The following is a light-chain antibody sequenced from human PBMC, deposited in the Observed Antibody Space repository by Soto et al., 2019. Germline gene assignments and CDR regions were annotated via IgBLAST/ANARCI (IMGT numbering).Light chain of an antibody. CDR1: SSDVGRYNY. CDR2: DVS. CDR3: CSYAGSYIPYV. Sequence: LTQPRSVSGSPGQSVTISCTGTSSDVGRYNYVSWYQQHPGKAPKLMIYDVSKRPSGVPDRFSGSKSGNTASLTISGLQAEDEADYYCCSYAGSYIPYVFGTGTKVTVL. V-gene: IGLV2-11*01. J-gene: IGLJ1*01.